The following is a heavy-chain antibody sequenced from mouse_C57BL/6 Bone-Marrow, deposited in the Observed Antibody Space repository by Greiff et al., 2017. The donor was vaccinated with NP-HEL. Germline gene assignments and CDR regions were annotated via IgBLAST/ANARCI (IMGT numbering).Heavy chain of an antibody. D-gene: IGHD2-2*01. V-gene: IGHV5-9*01. Sequence: EVKLVESGAGLVKPGGSLKLSCAASGFTFSSYTMSWVRQTPEKRLEWVATISGGGGNTYYPDSVKGRVTISRDNAKNTLYLQMSSLRSEDTALYYCARRGRLRRRGFDYWGQGTTLTVSS. CDR2: ISGGGGNT. J-gene: IGHJ2*01. CDR3: ARRGRLRRRGFDY. CDR1: GFTFSSYT.